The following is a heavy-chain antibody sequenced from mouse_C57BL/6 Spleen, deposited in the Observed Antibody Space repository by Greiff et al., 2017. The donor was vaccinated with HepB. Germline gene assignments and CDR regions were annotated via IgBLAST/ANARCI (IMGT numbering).Heavy chain of an antibody. D-gene: IGHD1-1*01. V-gene: IGHV3-6*01. Sequence: EVKLMESGPGLVKPSQSLSLTCSVTGYSITSGYYWNWIRQFPGNKLEWMGYISYDGSNNYNPSLKNRISITRDTSKNQFFLKLNSVTTEDTATYYCARGEVYYYGSSFWFAYWGQGTLVTVSA. CDR1: GYSITSGYY. J-gene: IGHJ3*01. CDR2: ISYDGSN. CDR3: ARGEVYYYGSSFWFAY.